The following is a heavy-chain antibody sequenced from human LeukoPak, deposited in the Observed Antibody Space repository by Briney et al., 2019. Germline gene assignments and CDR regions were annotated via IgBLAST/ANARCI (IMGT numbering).Heavy chain of an antibody. CDR2: INHSGST. CDR1: GGSFSGYY. V-gene: IGHV4-34*01. Sequence: SETLSLTCAVYGGSFSGYYWSWIRQPPGKGLEWIGEINHSGSTNYNPSLKSRVTISVDTSKNQFSLKLSSVTAADTAVYYCARGFGADIVVVVAAGSYAFDIWGQGTMVTVSS. D-gene: IGHD2-15*01. J-gene: IGHJ3*02. CDR3: ARGFGADIVVVVAAGSYAFDI.